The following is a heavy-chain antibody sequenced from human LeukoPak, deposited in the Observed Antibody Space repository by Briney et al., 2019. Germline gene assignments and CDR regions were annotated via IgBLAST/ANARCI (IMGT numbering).Heavy chain of an antibody. V-gene: IGHV3-30*18. CDR2: ISNDGSNK. Sequence: PGRSLRLSCAASGFTFSSYGMHWVRQAPGKGLEWVAGISNDGSNKYFAESVKGRFTISRDNSKNTLNLQMNSLRAEDTAAYYCAKERLIGWYYFDYWGQGTLVTVSS. CDR1: GFTFSSYG. J-gene: IGHJ4*02. D-gene: IGHD6-19*01. CDR3: AKERLIGWYYFDY.